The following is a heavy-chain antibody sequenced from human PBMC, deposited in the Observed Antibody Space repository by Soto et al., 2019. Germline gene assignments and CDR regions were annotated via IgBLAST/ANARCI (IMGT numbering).Heavy chain of an antibody. CDR2: IYWDDDK. Sequence: QITLKESGAPLVKPTQTLTLTCALSGLSLSTSGVGVGWIHQPPGKALEWLALIYWDDDKRYSPSLKSRLTITKATSKNQVVLTMTTMDPVDTATYYCAHLQVAAGTYSWGQGTLITVSS. J-gene: IGHJ4*02. D-gene: IGHD6-13*01. CDR1: GLSLSTSGVG. CDR3: AHLQVAAGTYS. V-gene: IGHV2-5*02.